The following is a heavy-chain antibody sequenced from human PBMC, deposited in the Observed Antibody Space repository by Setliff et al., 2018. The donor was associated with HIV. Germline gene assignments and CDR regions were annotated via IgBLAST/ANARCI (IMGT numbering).Heavy chain of an antibody. CDR1: GFTFSRFD. D-gene: IGHD3-22*01. V-gene: IGHV3-23*01. Sequence: GGSLRLSCAASGFTFSRFDMSWVRQAPGKGLEWVSVISGRGGSTYYADSVKGRFTISRDNSKNTLYLQMNSLRAEDTAVYYCAKGADPGSSGHYAPYYFDYWGQGKLVTVS. CDR3: AKGADPGSSGHYAPYYFDY. J-gene: IGHJ4*02. CDR2: ISGRGGST.